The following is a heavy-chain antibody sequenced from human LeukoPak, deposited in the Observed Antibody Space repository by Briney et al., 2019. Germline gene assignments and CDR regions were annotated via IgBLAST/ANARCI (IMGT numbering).Heavy chain of an antibody. J-gene: IGHJ5*02. CDR3: ARGGSQYNWFDP. D-gene: IGHD3-16*01. V-gene: IGHV3-53*01. CDR1: GFTFSSYG. CDR2: IYSGGST. Sequence: PGGTLRLSCAASGFTFSSYGMSWVRHAPGKGLEWVSVIYSGGSTYYADSVKGRFTISRDNSKNTLYLQMNSLRAEDTAVYYCARGGSQYNWFDPWGQGTLVTVSS.